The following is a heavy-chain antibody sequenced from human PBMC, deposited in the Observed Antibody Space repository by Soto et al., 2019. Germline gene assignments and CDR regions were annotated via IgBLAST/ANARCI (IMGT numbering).Heavy chain of an antibody. V-gene: IGHV1-18*01. CDR2: ISAYNGNT. J-gene: IGHJ5*02. CDR1: GYTFTSYG. CDR3: ARVEDYDILTGYSSSWFDP. Sequence: QVQLVQSGAEVKKPGASVKVSCKASGYTFTSYGISWVRQAPGQGLEWMGWISAYNGNTNYAQKLQGRVTMTTDTSTSTAYMELRSLRSDDTAVYYCARVEDYDILTGYSSSWFDPWGQGTLVTVSS. D-gene: IGHD3-9*01.